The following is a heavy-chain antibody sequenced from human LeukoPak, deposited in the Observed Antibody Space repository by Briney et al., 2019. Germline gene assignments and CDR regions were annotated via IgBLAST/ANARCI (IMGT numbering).Heavy chain of an antibody. CDR3: AKDPRDGYSSGWYFDY. CDR1: GFTFSTYA. CDR2: IRGTGGGT. J-gene: IGHJ4*02. Sequence: PGGSLRLSCAASGFTFSTYAMSWVRQAPGKGLEWVSTIRGTGGGTSYADSVRGRSTISRDNSKNTLYLQMNSLRAEDTAVYYCAKDPRDGYSSGWYFDYWGQGTLVTVSS. V-gene: IGHV3-23*01. D-gene: IGHD6-19*01.